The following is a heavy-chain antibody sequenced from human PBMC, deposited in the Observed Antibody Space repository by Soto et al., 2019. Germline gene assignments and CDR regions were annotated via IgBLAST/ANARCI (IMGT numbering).Heavy chain of an antibody. CDR3: STRAYDTNGYYRFDP. D-gene: IGHD3-22*01. CDR1: GGSFSGHS. J-gene: IGHJ4*01. CDR2: INHSGRV. V-gene: IGHV4-34*01. Sequence: LSLTCAVYGGSFSGHSWTWIRQSPGKGLEWIGDINHSGRVNYSPSLKSRVTISLDTSKNQFSLTLSAVTAADTAMYYCSTRAYDTNGYYRFDPWGQGTLVTVSS.